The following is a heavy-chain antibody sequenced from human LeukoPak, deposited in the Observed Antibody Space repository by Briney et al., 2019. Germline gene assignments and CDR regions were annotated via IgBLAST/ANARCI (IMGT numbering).Heavy chain of an antibody. D-gene: IGHD6-19*01. J-gene: IGHJ4*02. CDR1: GFMFSSFE. CDR2: ISSGANTM. V-gene: IGHV3-48*03. Sequence: GGSLRLSCAASGFMFSSFEMYWVRQAPGKGLEWVSYISSGANTMYYADSVKGRFTISRDNARNSLFLQMNSLRAEDTAVYYCALLAVASDFDYWGQGTLVTVSS. CDR3: ALLAVASDFDY.